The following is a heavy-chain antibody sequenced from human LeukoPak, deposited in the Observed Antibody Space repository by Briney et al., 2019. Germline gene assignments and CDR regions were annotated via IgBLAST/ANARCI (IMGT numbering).Heavy chain of an antibody. Sequence: GGSLRLSCAASGFTFSSYSMNWVRQAPGKGLEWDSSISSSSSYIYYADSVKGRFTISRDNAKNSLYLQMNSLRAEDTAVYYCAKDEEKGSAFDYWGQGTLVTVSS. V-gene: IGHV3-21*01. CDR3: AKDEEKGSAFDY. J-gene: IGHJ4*02. D-gene: IGHD5-24*01. CDR2: ISSSSSYI. CDR1: GFTFSSYS.